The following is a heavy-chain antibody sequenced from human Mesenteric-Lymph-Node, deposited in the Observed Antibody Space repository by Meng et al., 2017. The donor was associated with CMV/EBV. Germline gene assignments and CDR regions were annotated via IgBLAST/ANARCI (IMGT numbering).Heavy chain of an antibody. CDR1: GFTFSSFA. CDR2: IYDDGVGT. Sequence: GESLKISCAASGFTFSSFAMSWVRQAPGRGLEWVSLIYDDGVGTLYADSVKGRFTISRDNFHNTVYLQMTSLGVDDTAVYYCAKSTPDHFDYFFGPWGPGALVTVSS. D-gene: IGHD2/OR15-2a*01. V-gene: IGHV3-23*01. J-gene: IGHJ5*02. CDR3: AKSTPDHFDYFFGP.